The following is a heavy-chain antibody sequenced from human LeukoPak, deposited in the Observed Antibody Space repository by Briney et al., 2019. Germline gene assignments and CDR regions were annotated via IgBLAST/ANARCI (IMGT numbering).Heavy chain of an antibody. CDR3: ARDSSEYYYDSSGYYYGTLDY. J-gene: IGHJ4*02. D-gene: IGHD3-22*01. CDR2: IWYDGSNK. Sequence: PGGSLRLSCAASGFTFSSYGMHWVRQAPGKGLEWVAVIWYDGSNKYYADSVKGRFTISRDNSKNTLYLQMNSLRAEDTAVYSCARDSSEYYYDSSGYYYGTLDYWGQGTLVTVSS. V-gene: IGHV3-33*01. CDR1: GFTFSSYG.